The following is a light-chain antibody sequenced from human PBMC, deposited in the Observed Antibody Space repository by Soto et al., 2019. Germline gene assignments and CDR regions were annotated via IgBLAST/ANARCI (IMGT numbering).Light chain of an antibody. J-gene: IGLJ1*01. CDR1: SSDLGSYNL. V-gene: IGLV2-23*01. CDR3: CSYAGSSTFV. Sequence: QSVLTQPASVSGSPGQSITLSCTGTSSDLGSYNLVSWYQQHPGKAPKLMIYEGSKRPSGVSYRFSGSKSGNTASLTISGRQTEDEADYYCCSYAGSSTFVFGTGTKLTVL. CDR2: EGS.